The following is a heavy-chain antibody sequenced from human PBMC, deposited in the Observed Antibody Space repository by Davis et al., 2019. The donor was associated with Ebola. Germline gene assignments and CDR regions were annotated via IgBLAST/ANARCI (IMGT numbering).Heavy chain of an antibody. CDR1: GFTFSSYD. J-gene: IGHJ4*02. Sequence: PGGSLRLSCAASGFTFSSYDMHWVRHGPGKGLEWVSAIGTAGDTYYPGSVKGRFTISRETAKNSLYLQMNSLRAEDTAVYYWARVRFGDTAVDYWGQGTLVTVSS. CDR3: ARVRFGDTAVDY. CDR2: IGTAGDT. D-gene: IGHD5-18*01. V-gene: IGHV3-13*01.